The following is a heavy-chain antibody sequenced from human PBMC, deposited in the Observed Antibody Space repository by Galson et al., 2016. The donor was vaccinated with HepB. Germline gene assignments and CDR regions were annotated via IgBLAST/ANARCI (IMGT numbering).Heavy chain of an antibody. Sequence: SLRLSCAASGFTFSRYGMHWVRQAPGKGLEWVALIWHDGSHKSYADSVTGRFIISSDDAKSSLYLQMNSLRVDDTAVYYCARDRRPTVYSGMGVWGQGTTVTVSS. CDR3: ARDRRPTVYSGMGV. CDR1: GFTFSRYG. CDR2: IWHDGSHK. D-gene: IGHD5-12*01. V-gene: IGHV3-33*01. J-gene: IGHJ6*02.